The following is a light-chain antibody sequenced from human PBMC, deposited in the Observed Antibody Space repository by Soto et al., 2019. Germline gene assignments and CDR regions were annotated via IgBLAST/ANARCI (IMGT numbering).Light chain of an antibody. CDR1: QGVSSA. CDR2: DAY. J-gene: IGKJ1*01. Sequence: AIQLTQSPSSLSASVGDRVTISCRARQGVSSALAWYQQKPGKAPKLLVYDAYSLQSGVQSRFRGSGSGTDFTLTISSLQPEYFATYYCQQFNNYPWTFGQGTKVEIK. V-gene: IGKV1D-13*01. CDR3: QQFNNYPWT.